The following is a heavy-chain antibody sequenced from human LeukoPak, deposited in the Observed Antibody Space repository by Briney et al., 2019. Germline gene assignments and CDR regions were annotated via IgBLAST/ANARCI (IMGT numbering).Heavy chain of an antibody. CDR3: ARRYGGSRFYASDI. J-gene: IGHJ3*02. CDR2: MYSGGST. D-gene: IGHD2-15*01. Sequence: GGSLRLSCAASGFTVSSNYMSWVRQAPGKGLEWVSVMYSGGSTYYAESVKGRFTISRDNSKNTLYLQMNSLRAEDTAVYYCARRYGGSRFYASDIWGQGTMVTVSS. CDR1: GFTVSSNY. V-gene: IGHV3-66*04.